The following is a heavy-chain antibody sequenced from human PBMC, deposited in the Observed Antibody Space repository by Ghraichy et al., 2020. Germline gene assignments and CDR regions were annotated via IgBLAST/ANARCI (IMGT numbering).Heavy chain of an antibody. J-gene: IGHJ6*02. Sequence: ASVKVSCKASGYTFTSYDINWVRQATGQGLEWMGWMNPNSGNTGYAQKFQGRVTMTRNTSISTAYMELSSLRSEDTAVYYCARGGDSSGYYYNYYYGMDVWGQGTTVTVSS. CDR3: ARGGDSSGYYYNYYYGMDV. CDR2: MNPNSGNT. D-gene: IGHD3-22*01. CDR1: GYTFTSYD. V-gene: IGHV1-8*01.